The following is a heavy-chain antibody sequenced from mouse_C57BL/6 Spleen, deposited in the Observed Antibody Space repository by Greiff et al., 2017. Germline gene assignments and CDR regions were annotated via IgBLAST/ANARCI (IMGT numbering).Heavy chain of an antibody. CDR1: GYTFTSYW. CDR2: IYPGSGST. D-gene: IGHD1-1*01. CDR3: AHYYGSSLRYFDY. Sequence: VQLQQPGAELVKPGASVKMSCKASGYTFTSYWITWVKQRPGQGLEWIGDIYPGSGSTNYNEKFKSKATLTVDTSSSTAYMQLSSLTSEDSAVYYCAHYYGSSLRYFDYWGQCTTLTVSS. J-gene: IGHJ2*01. V-gene: IGHV1-55*01.